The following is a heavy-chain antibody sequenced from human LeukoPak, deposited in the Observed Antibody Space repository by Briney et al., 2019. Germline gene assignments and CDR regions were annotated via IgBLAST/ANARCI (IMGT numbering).Heavy chain of an antibody. CDR3: AKETWDTRLANYFYDSSGYSNIDS. CDR2: INVAGDRS. Sequence: GGSLRLSCSASGFIFNSYAMSWVRQAPGKGLEWVSGINVAGDRSYYADSVKGRFTISRDNSRNTLFLQINGLRAEDTAVYYCAKETWDTRLANYFYDSSGYSNIDSWGQGTLVIVSS. J-gene: IGHJ4*02. V-gene: IGHV3-23*01. D-gene: IGHD3-22*01. CDR1: GFIFNSYA.